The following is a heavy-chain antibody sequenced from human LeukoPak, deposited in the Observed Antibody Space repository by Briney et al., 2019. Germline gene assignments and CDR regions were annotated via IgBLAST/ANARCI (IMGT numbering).Heavy chain of an antibody. J-gene: IGHJ4*02. D-gene: IGHD2-15*01. V-gene: IGHV3-53*01. CDR2: LYRGDSA. CDR3: AREVVSTPSYFDS. Sequence: GALRLSCAASGFTVSSSYMYWVRQAPGKGLEWVSFLYRGDSAIYAESVRGRFTISRDNSKNTLYLLMNSLIPEDTAVYYCAREVVSTPSYFDSWGQGTLVTVSS. CDR1: GFTVSSSY.